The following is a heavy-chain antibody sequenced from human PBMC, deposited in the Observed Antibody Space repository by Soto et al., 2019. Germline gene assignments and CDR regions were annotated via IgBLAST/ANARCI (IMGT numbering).Heavy chain of an antibody. V-gene: IGHV3-53*02. CDR3: ARKSDSSPVPEADGV. Sequence: EVQLVETGGGLIQPGGSLRLSCAASGFSVGSNYMTWVRQSPGKGLEWVSLIYSTGDTDYADSVKGRFSISRDNFKNTLYLQMNNLRAEDTAVYHCARKSDSSPVPEADGVWGRGTLVTVSS. J-gene: IGHJ4*02. CDR1: GFSVGSNY. CDR2: IYSTGDT. D-gene: IGHD2-8*01.